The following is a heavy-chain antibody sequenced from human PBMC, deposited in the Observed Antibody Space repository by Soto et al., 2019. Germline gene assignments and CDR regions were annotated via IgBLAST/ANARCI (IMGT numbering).Heavy chain of an antibody. Sequence: EVQLVESGGGLVQPGGSLRLSCVASGSTFSSYWMNWVRQAPGKGLEWVANIKEDGSEKYYVDSVKGRFTISRDNAKNSLYLQMNSLSAEDTAVYYCATGEQHLFYFDFWGQGSLVPVSS. CDR2: IKEDGSEK. V-gene: IGHV3-7*05. CDR3: ATGEQHLFYFDF. J-gene: IGHJ4*02. CDR1: GSTFSSYW. D-gene: IGHD6-13*01.